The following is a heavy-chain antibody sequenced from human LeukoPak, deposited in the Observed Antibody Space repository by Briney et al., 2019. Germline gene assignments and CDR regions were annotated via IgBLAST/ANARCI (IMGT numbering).Heavy chain of an antibody. D-gene: IGHD2-2*02. Sequence: PSETLSLTCTVSGGSISSGSYYWSWIRQPAGKGLEWIVRIYTSGSTNYNPSLKSRVTISVDTSNNQFSLKLSSVTAADTAVYYCARGAYPHQLLYPDAFDIWGQGTMVTVSS. CDR1: GGSISSGSYY. J-gene: IGHJ3*02. CDR3: ARGAYPHQLLYPDAFDI. V-gene: IGHV4-61*02. CDR2: IYTSGST.